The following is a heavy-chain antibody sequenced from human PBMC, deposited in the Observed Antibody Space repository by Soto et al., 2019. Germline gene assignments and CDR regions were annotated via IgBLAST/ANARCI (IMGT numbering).Heavy chain of an antibody. D-gene: IGHD1-1*01. CDR2: IYHSGYT. Sequence: QLQLQESGSGLVKPSQTLSLTCTVSGGSISSGGYSWNWIRQAPGKGLEWIGYIYHSGYTLYNPSLKGRLPLSVDPPKNHFSLNLTSVTATDTAVYYCARDQLEGNWFDPWGQGTLVTVSS. J-gene: IGHJ5*02. CDR1: GGSISSGGYS. V-gene: IGHV4-30-2*01. CDR3: ARDQLEGNWFDP.